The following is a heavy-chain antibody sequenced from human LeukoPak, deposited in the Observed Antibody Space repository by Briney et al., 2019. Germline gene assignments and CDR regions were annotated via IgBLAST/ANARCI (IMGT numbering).Heavy chain of an antibody. Sequence: PSETLSLTCTVSGDSISSSNCYWGWIRQPPGKGLEWIGSIYFSGGTYYNASLKSRVTISVDTSKNQFSLKLSSVTAADTAVYYCARLLMYRALGYYDSSGYAYFDYWGQGTLVTVSS. J-gene: IGHJ4*02. CDR2: IYFSGGT. CDR1: GDSISSSNCY. V-gene: IGHV4-39*01. CDR3: ARLLMYRALGYYDSSGYAYFDY. D-gene: IGHD3-22*01.